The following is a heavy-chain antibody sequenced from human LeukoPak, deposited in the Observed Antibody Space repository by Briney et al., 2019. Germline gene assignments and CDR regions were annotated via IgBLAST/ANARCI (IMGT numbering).Heavy chain of an antibody. Sequence: GGSLRLSCAASGFTFSSYGMHWVRQAPGKGLEWVAVIWYDGSNKYYADSVKGRFTISRDNSKNTLYLQMNSLRAGDTAVYYCARESYGSGSYYLDYWGQGTLVTVSS. D-gene: IGHD3-10*01. CDR1: GFTFSSYG. V-gene: IGHV3-33*01. CDR2: IWYDGSNK. J-gene: IGHJ4*02. CDR3: ARESYGSGSYYLDY.